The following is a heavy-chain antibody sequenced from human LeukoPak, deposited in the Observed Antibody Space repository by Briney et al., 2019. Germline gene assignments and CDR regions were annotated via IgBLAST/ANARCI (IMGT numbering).Heavy chain of an antibody. CDR3: AKDQGGSFDY. V-gene: IGHV3-30*02. CDR1: GFTFSSYG. CDR2: IRYDGSDK. D-gene: IGHD2-15*01. J-gene: IGHJ4*02. Sequence: SGGSLRLSCAASGFTFSSYGMHWVRQAPGRGLEWVSFIRYDGSDKYYADSVKGRFTISRDNSKTTLYLQMNSLRVEDTAVYYCAKDQGGSFDYWGQGTLVTVSS.